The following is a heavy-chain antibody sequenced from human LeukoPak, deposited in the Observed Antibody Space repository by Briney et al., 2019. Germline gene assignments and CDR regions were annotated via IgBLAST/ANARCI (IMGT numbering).Heavy chain of an antibody. CDR1: GFILSNYW. CDR3: AKELVRGYSYGLVDP. CDR2: INQDGSEK. J-gene: IGHJ5*02. Sequence: GGSLRLSCAASGFILSNYWMGWVRRAPGKGLEGVAYINQDGSEKHYVDFLKGRFTISRDNAKNSLYLQMNSLRAEDTAVYYCAKELVRGYSYGLVDPWGQGTLVTVSS. D-gene: IGHD5-18*01. V-gene: IGHV3-7*03.